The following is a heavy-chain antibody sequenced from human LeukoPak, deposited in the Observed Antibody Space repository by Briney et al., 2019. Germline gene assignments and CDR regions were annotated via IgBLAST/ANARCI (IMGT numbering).Heavy chain of an antibody. V-gene: IGHV3-30*18. CDR1: GFTFSSYG. D-gene: IGHD6-19*01. Sequence: GGSLRLSCAVSGFTFSSYGMHWVRQAPGKGLEWVAVISYDGSNKYYADSVKGRFTISRDNSKNTVYLQMNSLRGEDTAVYYCAKGMAVAGPGRYGMDVWGEGTTVIVSS. J-gene: IGHJ6*04. CDR2: ISYDGSNK. CDR3: AKGMAVAGPGRYGMDV.